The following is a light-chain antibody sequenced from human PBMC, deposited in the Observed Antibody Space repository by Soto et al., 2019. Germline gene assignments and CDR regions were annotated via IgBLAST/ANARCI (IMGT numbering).Light chain of an antibody. J-gene: IGKJ1*01. CDR3: QQYETFSGT. Sequence: GVSQSVATLSVSQGERATLSCRASQSVSSNFAWYQQKPGQPPRLLIYGASTRATGIPARFSGSGSGTQFTLTIASLQPDDFATYYCQQYETFSGTFGPGTMVDIK. CDR1: QSVSSN. V-gene: IGKV3-15*01. CDR2: GAS.